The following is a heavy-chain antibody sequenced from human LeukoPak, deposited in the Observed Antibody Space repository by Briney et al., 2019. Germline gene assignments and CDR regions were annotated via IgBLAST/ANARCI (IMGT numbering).Heavy chain of an antibody. Sequence: RSGGSLRLSCAASGFTFSSYAMSWVRQAPGKGLVWVSRINSDGSSTSYADSVKGRFTISRDNAKNTLYLQMNSLRAEDTAVYYCARAEGIAVAGNYYYGMDVWGKGTTVTVSS. D-gene: IGHD6-19*01. V-gene: IGHV3-74*01. CDR3: ARAEGIAVAGNYYYGMDV. J-gene: IGHJ6*04. CDR1: GFTFSSYA. CDR2: INSDGSST.